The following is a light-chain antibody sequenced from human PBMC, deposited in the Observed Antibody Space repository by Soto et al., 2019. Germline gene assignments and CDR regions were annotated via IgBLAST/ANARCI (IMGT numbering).Light chain of an antibody. V-gene: IGLV1-44*01. J-gene: IGLJ3*02. CDR1: SSNIARRS. CDR3: STWDDSLNGWV. CDR2: SSD. Sequence: QSVLTQPPSASATPGQRVTISSSGSSSNIARRSVYWYQQLPGTAPKLLMYSSDLRPSGVPDRFSGSKSGTPASLAISGVQAEDEADYDCSTWDDSLNGWVFGGGTKLTFL.